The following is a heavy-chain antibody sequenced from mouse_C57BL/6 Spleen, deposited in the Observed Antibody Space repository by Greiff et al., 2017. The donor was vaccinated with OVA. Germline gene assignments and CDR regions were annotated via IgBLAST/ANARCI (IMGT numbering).Heavy chain of an antibody. CDR2: IRNKANNHAT. CDR3: TKRGKTTPRFAY. J-gene: IGHJ3*01. CDR1: GFTFSDAW. Sequence: EVHLVESGGGLVQPGGSMKLSCAASGFTFSDAWMDWVRQSPEKGLEWVAEIRNKANNHATYYAESVKGRFTISRADSKSSVYLQMNSLRAEDTGFYNWTKRGKTTPRFAYWGKGTLVTVSA. V-gene: IGHV6-6*01. D-gene: IGHD2-12*01.